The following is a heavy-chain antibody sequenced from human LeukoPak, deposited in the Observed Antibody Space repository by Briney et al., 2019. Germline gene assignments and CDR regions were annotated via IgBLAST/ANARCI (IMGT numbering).Heavy chain of an antibody. J-gene: IGHJ5*02. D-gene: IGHD6-13*01. CDR1: GGSFSGNY. V-gene: IGHV4-34*01. CDR2: INHSGST. Sequence: SETLSLTCAVYGGSFSGNYWSWIRQPPGKGLEWIGEINHSGSTNYNPFHKSRTTISIDTSKNQFSLKLSSVTAADTAVYYCARLSALRGFGSNWRDTRTSEKLRRSNWFDPWGQGTLVTVSS. CDR3: ARLSALRGFGSNWRDTRTSEKLRRSNWFDP.